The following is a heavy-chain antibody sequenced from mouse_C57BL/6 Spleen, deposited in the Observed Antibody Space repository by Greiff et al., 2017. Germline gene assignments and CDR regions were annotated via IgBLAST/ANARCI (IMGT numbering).Heavy chain of an antibody. Sequence: ESGPGLVKPSQSLSLTCSVTGYSITSGYYWNWIRQFPGNKLEWMGYISYDGSNNYNPSLKNRISITRDTSKNQFFLKLNSVTTEDTATYYCARTYYYGRENYFDYWGQGTTLTVSS. CDR1: GYSITSGYY. J-gene: IGHJ2*01. CDR3: ARTYYYGRENYFDY. CDR2: ISYDGSN. D-gene: IGHD1-1*01. V-gene: IGHV3-6*01.